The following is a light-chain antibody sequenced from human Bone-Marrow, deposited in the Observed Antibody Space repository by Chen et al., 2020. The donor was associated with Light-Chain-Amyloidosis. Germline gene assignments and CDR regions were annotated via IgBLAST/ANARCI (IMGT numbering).Light chain of an antibody. CDR3: QSADSSCTYEVI. Sequence: SYELTHPPSVSVSPGQTARITCSGDALPTKYAYWYQQKPGQAPVLVIHRDTERPSGISERFSGSSSGTTATFTISGVQAEDEADYHCQSADSSCTYEVIFGGGTKLTVL. J-gene: IGLJ2*01. CDR2: RDT. V-gene: IGLV3-25*03. CDR1: ALPTKY.